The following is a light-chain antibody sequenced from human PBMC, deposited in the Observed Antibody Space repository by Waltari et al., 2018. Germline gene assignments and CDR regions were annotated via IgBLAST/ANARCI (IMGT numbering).Light chain of an antibody. V-gene: IGLV1-51*01. J-gene: IGLJ2*01. Sequence: QSVLTQPPSVSAAPGQTVTIPCSGSSSNIGNYYVSWYYHLPGAAPKLLIYDNNKRPSGIPDRFSASKSGTSATLGITGLQIGDEADYYCATWDNNLKDVVFGGGTKLTVL. CDR1: SSNIGNYY. CDR3: ATWDNNLKDVV. CDR2: DNN.